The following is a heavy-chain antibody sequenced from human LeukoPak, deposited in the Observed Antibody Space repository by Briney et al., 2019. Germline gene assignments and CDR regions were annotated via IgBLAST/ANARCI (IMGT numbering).Heavy chain of an antibody. V-gene: IGHV3-30-3*01. J-gene: IGHJ4*02. CDR3: ARGLGDSSGYYPPDY. CDR1: GFTFSSYA. CDR2: ISYDGSNK. Sequence: HPGGSLRLSCAASGFTFSSYAMHWVRQAPGKGLGWVAVISYDGSNKYYADSVKGRFTISRDNSKNTLYLQMNSLRAEDTAVYYCARGLGDSSGYYPPDYWGQGTLVTVSS. D-gene: IGHD3-22*01.